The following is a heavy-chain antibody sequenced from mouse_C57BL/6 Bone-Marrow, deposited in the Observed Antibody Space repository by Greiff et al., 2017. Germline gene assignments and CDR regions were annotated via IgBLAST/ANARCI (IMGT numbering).Heavy chain of an antibody. J-gene: IGHJ1*03. CDR1: GFTFSSYA. Sequence: DVKLVESGGGLVKPGGSLKLSCAASGFTFSSYAMSWVRQTPEKRLEWVATISDGGSYTYYPDNVKGRVTISRDNAKNNLYLQMSHLKSEDTAMYYCARDCGYHWYFDVWGTGTTVTVSA. V-gene: IGHV5-4*01. D-gene: IGHD2-2*01. CDR2: ISDGGSYT. CDR3: ARDCGYHWYFDV.